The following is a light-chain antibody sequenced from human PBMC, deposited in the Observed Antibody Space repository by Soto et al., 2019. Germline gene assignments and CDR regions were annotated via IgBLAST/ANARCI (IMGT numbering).Light chain of an antibody. Sequence: DIQMTRSPSTLSASVGDRVTITCRASQSISSWLAWYQQKPGKAPKLLIYKASSLESGVPSRFSGSGFGTEFTLTISSLQPDDFATYYCQQYNSYWTFGQGTKVDIK. V-gene: IGKV1-5*03. CDR3: QQYNSYWT. CDR1: QSISSW. CDR2: KAS. J-gene: IGKJ1*01.